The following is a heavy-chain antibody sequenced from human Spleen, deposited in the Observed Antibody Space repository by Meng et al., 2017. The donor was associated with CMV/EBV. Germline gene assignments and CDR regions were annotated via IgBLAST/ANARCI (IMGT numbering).Heavy chain of an antibody. CDR1: GFTFSAYS. Sequence: GESLKISCAASGFTFSAYSMNWVRQAPGKGLEWVSSISTTSTYIYYSDSVKGRFTISRDNAKNTLYLQMNSLRAEDTAVYLCAGFGVTITNGMDVWGQGTTVTV. D-gene: IGHD3-3*01. CDR2: ISTTSTYI. V-gene: IGHV3-21*06. CDR3: AGFGVTITNGMDV. J-gene: IGHJ6*02.